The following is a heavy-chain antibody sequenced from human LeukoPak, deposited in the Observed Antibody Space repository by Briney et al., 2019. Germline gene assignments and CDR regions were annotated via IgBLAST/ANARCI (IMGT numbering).Heavy chain of an antibody. CDR2: IKQDGTEK. CDR1: GFTFSSYW. V-gene: IGHV3-7*01. D-gene: IGHD6-13*01. CDR3: AKDRCGSWAIDY. J-gene: IGHJ4*02. Sequence: GGSLRLSCGASGFTFSSYWMSWVRQAPGKGLEWVANIKQDGTEKYYVDSVRGRFTISRDNSASTLYLQMNSLSAEDTAVYYCAKDRCGSWAIDYWGQGTQVTVSS.